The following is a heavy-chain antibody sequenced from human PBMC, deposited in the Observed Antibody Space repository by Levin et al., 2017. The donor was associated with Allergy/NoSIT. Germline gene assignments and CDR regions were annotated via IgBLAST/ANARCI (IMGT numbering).Heavy chain of an antibody. V-gene: IGHV4-30-2*01. J-gene: IGHJ4*02. D-gene: IGHD4-17*01. Sequence: SCAVSGGSISSGGYSWSWIRQPPGKGLEWIGYIYHSGSTYYNPSLKSRVTISVDRSKNQFSLKLSSVTAADTAVYYCARAVMVLYGDYVAYYFDYWGQGTLVTVSS. CDR3: ARAVMVLYGDYVAYYFDY. CDR1: GGSISSGGYS. CDR2: IYHSGST.